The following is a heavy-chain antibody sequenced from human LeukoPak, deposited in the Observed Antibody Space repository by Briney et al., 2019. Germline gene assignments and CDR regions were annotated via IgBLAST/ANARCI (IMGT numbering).Heavy chain of an antibody. CDR2: INHSGST. D-gene: IGHD5-18*01. CDR3: ARGPNTLQLWPEEFDY. CDR1: GFTFSSYW. Sequence: GSLRLSCAASGFTFSSYWMSWVRQPPGKGLEWIGEINHSGSTNYNPSLKSRVTISVDTSKNQFSLKLSSVTAADTAVYYCARGPNTLQLWPEEFDYWGQGTLVTVSS. V-gene: IGHV4-34*01. J-gene: IGHJ4*02.